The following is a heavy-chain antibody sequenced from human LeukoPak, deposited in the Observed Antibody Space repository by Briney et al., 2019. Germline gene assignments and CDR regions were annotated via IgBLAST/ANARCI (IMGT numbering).Heavy chain of an antibody. D-gene: IGHD3-9*01. CDR2: IRPSGDNT. V-gene: IGHV3-23*01. CDR1: GFTFSSYD. J-gene: IGHJ4*02. CDR3: AKDDVLRYFDWLPKFDY. Sequence: GGSLRLSCAASGFTFSSYDMTWVRQAPGRGLEWVSSIRPSGDNTYYGDSVKGRFTISRDNSKNTLYLQMNSLRAEDTAVYYCAKDDVLRYFDWLPKFDYWGQGTLVTVSS.